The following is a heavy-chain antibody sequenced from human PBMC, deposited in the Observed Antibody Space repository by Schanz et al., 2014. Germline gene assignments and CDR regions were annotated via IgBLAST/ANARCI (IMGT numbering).Heavy chain of an antibody. CDR2: LSGSGGST. CDR3: AKDPSHGGYDYYFDY. V-gene: IGHV3-23*01. J-gene: IGHJ4*02. CDR1: GFTFNSYA. Sequence: DVQLLESGGGLVQPGGSLRLSCAASGFTFNSYAMSWVRQAPGKGLEWVSALSGSGGSTYYADSVKGRFTISRDNSKNTLYLQMNSLRAEDTAVYYCAKDPSHGGYDYYFDYWGQGTLVTVSS. D-gene: IGHD5-12*01.